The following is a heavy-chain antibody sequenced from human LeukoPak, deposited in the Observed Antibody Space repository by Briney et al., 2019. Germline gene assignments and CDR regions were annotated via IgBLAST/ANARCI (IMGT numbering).Heavy chain of an antibody. CDR1: GFTFSSYG. CDR2: ISYDGSNK. D-gene: IGHD2-15*01. CDR3: AKETDIVVVVAAQNFDY. V-gene: IGHV3-30*18. Sequence: PGGSLRLSCAASGFTFSSYGMHWVRQAPGKGLEWVAVISYDGSNKYYADSVKGRFTISRENSKNTLYLQMNSLRAEDTAVYYCAKETDIVVVVAAQNFDYWGQGTLVTVSS. J-gene: IGHJ4*02.